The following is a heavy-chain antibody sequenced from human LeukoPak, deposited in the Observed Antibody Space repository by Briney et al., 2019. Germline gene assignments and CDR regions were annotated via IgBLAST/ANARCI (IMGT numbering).Heavy chain of an antibody. V-gene: IGHV3-53*01. CDR2: IYSGGGT. J-gene: IGHJ4*02. Sequence: GGSLRLSCAASGFTFSSYWMSWVRQAPGKGLEWVSVIYSGGGTDYADSVKGRFTISRDKTTLYLQMNSLRAEDTAVYYCARDAAPAYWGQGTLVTVSS. D-gene: IGHD6-13*01. CDR3: ARDAAPAY. CDR1: GFTFSSYW.